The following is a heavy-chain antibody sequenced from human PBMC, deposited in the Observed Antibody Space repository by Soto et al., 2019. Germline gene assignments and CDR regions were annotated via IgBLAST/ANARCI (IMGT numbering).Heavy chain of an antibody. CDR1: GYTFISYG. D-gene: IGHD6-19*01. V-gene: IGHV1-18*01. CDR3: ARRRVADPWAFDI. CDR2: ISAYNGNT. Sequence: ASVKVSCKASGYTFISYGITWVRQAPGQGLEWVGWISAYNGNTNYAQKLQGRVTMTTDTSTTTAYMEMRSLRSDDTAVYYCARRRVADPWAFDIWGQGTMVTVSS. J-gene: IGHJ3*02.